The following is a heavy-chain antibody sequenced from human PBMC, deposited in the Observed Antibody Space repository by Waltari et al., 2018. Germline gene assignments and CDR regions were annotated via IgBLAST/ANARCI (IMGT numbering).Heavy chain of an antibody. CDR3: ASLSGGYFDY. CDR2: IYYSGST. J-gene: IGHJ4*02. CDR1: GGSISSYY. Sequence: QVQLQESGPGLVKPSETLSLTCTVSGGSISSYYWSWIRQPPGKGLEWIGYIYYSGSTNYNPSLNSRVTISVDTSKNQFSLKLSSVTAADTAVYYCASLSGGYFDYWGQGTLVTVSS. V-gene: IGHV4-59*01.